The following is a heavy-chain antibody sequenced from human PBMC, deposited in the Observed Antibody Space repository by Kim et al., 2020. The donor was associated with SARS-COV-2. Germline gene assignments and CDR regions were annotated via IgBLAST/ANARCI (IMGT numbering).Heavy chain of an antibody. D-gene: IGHD3-3*01. J-gene: IGHJ4*02. Sequence: SETLSLTCAVSGGSISSGGYSWSWIRQPPGKGLEWIGYIYHSGSTYYNPSLKSRVTISVDRSKNQFSLKLSSVTAADTAVYYCARTILEWLSLDYWGQGTLVTVSS. CDR1: GGSISSGGYS. V-gene: IGHV4-30-2*01. CDR2: IYHSGST. CDR3: ARTILEWLSLDY.